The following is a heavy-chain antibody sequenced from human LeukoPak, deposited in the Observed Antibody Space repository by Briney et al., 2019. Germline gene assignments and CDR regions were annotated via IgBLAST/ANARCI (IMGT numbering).Heavy chain of an antibody. D-gene: IGHD3-10*01. CDR1: GFTFSRYS. J-gene: IGHJ4*02. CDR3: ARDQGAWFEKLDFDY. CDR2: ISSSSGYI. V-gene: IGHV3-21*01. Sequence: GGSLRLSCAASGFTFSRYSMNWVRQAPGKGLEWVSSISSSSGYIYYTDSLKGRFTISRDNANNSLYLQMNSLRAEDTAVYYCARDQGAWFEKLDFDYWGQGTLVTVSS.